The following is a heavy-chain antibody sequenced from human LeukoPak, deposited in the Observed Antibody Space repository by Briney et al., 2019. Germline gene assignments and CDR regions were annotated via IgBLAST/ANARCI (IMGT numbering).Heavy chain of an antibody. Sequence: SETLSLTCTVSGGSTSRHYWSWIRQPPGKGLEWIGCIYNSGSTRYNPSLESRVSISEDRSKGQFSLKLYSVTAADTAVYFCARAPAGAIFYYGMDVWGPGTTVTASS. V-gene: IGHV4-59*11. CDR2: IYNSGST. CDR3: ARAPAGAIFYYGMDV. J-gene: IGHJ6*02. CDR1: GGSTSRHY. D-gene: IGHD3-10*01.